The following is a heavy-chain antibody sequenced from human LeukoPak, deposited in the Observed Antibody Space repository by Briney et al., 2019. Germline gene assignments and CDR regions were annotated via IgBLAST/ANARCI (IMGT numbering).Heavy chain of an antibody. V-gene: IGHV4-39*07. J-gene: IGHJ5*02. Sequence: SETLSLTCTVSGGSISSSSYYWGWIRQPPGKGLEWIGEINHSGSTNYNPSLKSRVTISVDTSKNQFSLKLSSVTAADTAVYYCARRRGIVVVPAAIRRGDWFDPWGQGTLVTVSS. CDR3: ARRRGIVVVPAAIRRGDWFDP. D-gene: IGHD2-2*02. CDR2: INHSGST. CDR1: GGSISSSSYY.